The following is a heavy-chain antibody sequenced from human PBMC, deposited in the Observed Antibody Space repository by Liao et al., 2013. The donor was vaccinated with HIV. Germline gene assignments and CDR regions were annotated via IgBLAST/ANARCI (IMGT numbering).Heavy chain of an antibody. CDR2: FYTSGST. J-gene: IGHJ4*02. CDR1: GGSISSGSYY. Sequence: QVQLQESGPGLVKPSQTLSLTCTVSGGSISSGSYYWSWIRQPAGKGLEWIGRFYTSGSTNYNPSLKSRVTISVDTSKNQFSLKLSSVTAADTAVFYCARGGNYDYWGQGTLVTVSS. CDR3: ARGGNYDY. V-gene: IGHV4-61*02. D-gene: IGHD4-11*01.